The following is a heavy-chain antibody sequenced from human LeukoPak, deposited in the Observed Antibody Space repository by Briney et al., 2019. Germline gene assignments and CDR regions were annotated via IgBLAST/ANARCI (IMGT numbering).Heavy chain of an antibody. Sequence: GASVKVSCKASGYTFTDYTMHWLRQAPGQRLDWMGWINGGSGNTKYSPEFQGRVTITRDTSTSTAYMELRSLRSDDTAVYYCARGQMTYNWFDPWGQGTLVTVSS. CDR3: ARGQMTYNWFDP. V-gene: IGHV1-3*01. CDR2: INGGSGNT. J-gene: IGHJ5*02. CDR1: GYTFTDYT. D-gene: IGHD2-21*02.